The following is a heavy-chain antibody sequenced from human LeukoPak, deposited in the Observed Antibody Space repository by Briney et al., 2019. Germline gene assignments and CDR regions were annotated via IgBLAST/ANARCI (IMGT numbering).Heavy chain of an antibody. CDR1: GYTFTSYY. J-gene: IGHJ6*03. CDR3: ARANDSTPYYYYMDV. CDR2: INPSGGST. Sequence: ASVKVSCKASGYTFTSYYMHWVRQAPGQGLEWMGIINPSGGSTSYAQKFQGRVTMTRDMSTSTVYMELSSLRSEDTAVYYCARANDSTPYYYYMDVWGKGTTVTVSS. V-gene: IGHV1-46*01. D-gene: IGHD3-22*01.